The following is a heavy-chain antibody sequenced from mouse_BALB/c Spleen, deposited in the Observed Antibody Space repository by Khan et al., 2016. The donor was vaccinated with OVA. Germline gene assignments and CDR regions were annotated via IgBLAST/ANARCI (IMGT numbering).Heavy chain of an antibody. V-gene: IGHV2-6-1*01. CDR1: GFSLTNYG. CDR3: ARQPYYHYNIMDY. J-gene: IGHJ4*01. CDR2: MWNDGST. D-gene: IGHD2-4*01. Sequence: QVQLKQSGPGLVAPSQSLSLTCTISGFSLTNYGVHWVRQPPGQGLEWLVLMWNDGSTTYNSALISRLTISKDNSKSQVFLKMNSLQTDDTAMYFCARQPYYHYNIMDYWGQGTTVTVSS.